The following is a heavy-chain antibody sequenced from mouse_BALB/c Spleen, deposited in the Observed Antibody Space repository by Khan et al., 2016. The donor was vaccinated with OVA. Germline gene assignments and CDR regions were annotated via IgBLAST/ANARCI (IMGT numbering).Heavy chain of an antibody. V-gene: IGHV1S127*01. Sequence: QVQLQQSGPELVRPGASVKMSCKASGYTFTSFWIHWVKQRPEQGLEWIGMIDPSKSETRLNQKFKDKATLNVDKSSNTAYMQLSRLTSEGSAVYYCSRGGYGSPFAYWGQGTLVTVSA. J-gene: IGHJ3*01. CDR2: IDPSKSET. CDR1: GYTFTSFW. CDR3: SRGGYGSPFAY. D-gene: IGHD1-1*01.